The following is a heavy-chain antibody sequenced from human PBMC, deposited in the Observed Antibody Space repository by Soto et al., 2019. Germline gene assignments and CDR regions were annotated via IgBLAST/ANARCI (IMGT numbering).Heavy chain of an antibody. CDR3: ARAPWNYGYYYYYMDV. J-gene: IGHJ6*03. CDR2: IKQDGSEK. V-gene: IGHV3-7*01. Sequence: GGSLRLSCAASGFTFSSYWMSWVRQAPGKGLEWVANIKQDGSEKYYVDSVKDRFTISRDNAKNSLYLQMNSLRAEDTAVYYCARAPWNYGYYYYYMDVWGKGTTVTVSS. D-gene: IGHD1-7*01. CDR1: GFTFSSYW.